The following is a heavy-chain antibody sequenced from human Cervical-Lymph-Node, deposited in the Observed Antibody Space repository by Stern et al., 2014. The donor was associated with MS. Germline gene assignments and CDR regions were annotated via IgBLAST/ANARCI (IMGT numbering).Heavy chain of an antibody. CDR1: GFSLNTSGEC. V-gene: IGHV2-70*01. D-gene: IGHD2/OR15-2a*01. J-gene: IGHJ4*02. CDR2: IDWHDDK. CDR3: ARTQTSEYVFDS. Sequence: QVTLKESGPALVKPTQTLTLTCSFSGFSLNTSGECVSWIRQTPGKALEGLALIDWHDDKYYSTSLKTRLTISKDTSKNQVVLIMTKMDPVDTATDYCARTQTSEYVFDSWGQGTLVTVSS.